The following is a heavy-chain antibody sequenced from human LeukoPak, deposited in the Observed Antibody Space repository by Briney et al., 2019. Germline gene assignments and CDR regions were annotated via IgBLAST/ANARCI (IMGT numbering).Heavy chain of an antibody. J-gene: IGHJ6*03. CDR1: GFTFSSYS. D-gene: IGHD2-2*01. CDR2: ISSSSSYI. Sequence: GGSLRLSCAASGFTFSSYSMNWVRQAPGKGLEWVSSISSSSSYIYYADSVKGRFTISRDNAKNPLYLQMNSLRAEDTAVYYCARDMVYCSSTSCYQYYMDVWGKGTTVTVSS. CDR3: ARDMVYCSSTSCYQYYMDV. V-gene: IGHV3-21*01.